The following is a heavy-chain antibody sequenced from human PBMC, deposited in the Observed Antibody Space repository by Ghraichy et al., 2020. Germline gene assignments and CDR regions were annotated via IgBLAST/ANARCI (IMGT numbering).Heavy chain of an antibody. CDR2: IKSKTDGGTT. J-gene: IGHJ6*02. V-gene: IGHV3-15*01. CDR3: TTELMDCSSTSCYFLRPVVALDV. D-gene: IGHD2-2*01. Sequence: GESLNISCAASGFTFSNAWMSWVRQAPGKGLEWVGRIKSKTDGGTTDYAAPVKGRFTISRDDSKNTLYLQMNSLKTEDTAVYYCTTELMDCSSTSCYFLRPVVALDVWGQGTTDTVSS. CDR1: GFTFSNAW.